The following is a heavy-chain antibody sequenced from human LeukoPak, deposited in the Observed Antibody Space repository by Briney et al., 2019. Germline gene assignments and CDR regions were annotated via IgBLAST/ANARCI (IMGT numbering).Heavy chain of an antibody. Sequence: GASVKVSCKASGYTFTGHYMHWVRQAPGQGLEWMGWINPNSGGTNYAQKFQGRVTMTRDTSISTAYMELSRLRSDDTAVYYCARDQRPRRDGYNYGYWGQGTLVTVSS. D-gene: IGHD5-24*01. J-gene: IGHJ4*02. CDR3: ARDQRPRRDGYNYGY. CDR1: GYTFTGHY. CDR2: INPNSGGT. V-gene: IGHV1-2*02.